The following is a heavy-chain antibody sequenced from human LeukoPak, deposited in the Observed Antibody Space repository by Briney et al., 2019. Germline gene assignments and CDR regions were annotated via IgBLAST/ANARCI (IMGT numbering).Heavy chain of an antibody. CDR1: GFTINGYS. CDR3: VRDGWDY. V-gene: IGHV3-23*01. Sequence: GGSLRLSCAASGFTINGYSMSWVPQAPGKGLEWVSAISGSDDNTYYADSVRGRFTISRDSSSNMLYLQMNSLRGEDTAIYYCVRDGWDYWGQGTLVTVSS. J-gene: IGHJ4*02. CDR2: ISGSDDNT.